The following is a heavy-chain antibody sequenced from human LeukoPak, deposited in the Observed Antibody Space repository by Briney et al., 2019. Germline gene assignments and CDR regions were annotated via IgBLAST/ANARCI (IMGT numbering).Heavy chain of an antibody. CDR1: GFTFSSYS. D-gene: IGHD2-2*01. J-gene: IGHJ4*02. CDR2: ISSSSSYI. CDR3: ARDLGGYCSSTSCYDTDY. V-gene: IGHV3-21*01. Sequence: PGGSLRLSCAASGFTFSSYSMNWVRQAPGKGLEWVSSISSSSSYIYYADSVKSRFTISRDNAKNSLYLQMNSLRAEDTAVYYCARDLGGYCSSTSCYDTDYWGQGTLVTVSS.